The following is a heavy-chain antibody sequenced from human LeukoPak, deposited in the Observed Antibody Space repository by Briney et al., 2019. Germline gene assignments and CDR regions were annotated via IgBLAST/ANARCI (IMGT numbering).Heavy chain of an antibody. D-gene: IGHD5-18*01. V-gene: IGHV3-48*03. CDR2: ISSSGSTI. CDR1: GLTFSSYE. CDR3: TRHGDTSMY. Sequence: GGSLRLSCAASGLTFSSYEMNWVRQAPGKGLEWVSYISSSGSTIYYADSVKGRFTISRDNAKNSLYLQMNSLRAEDTAVYYCTRHGDTSMYWGQGTLVTVSS. J-gene: IGHJ4*02.